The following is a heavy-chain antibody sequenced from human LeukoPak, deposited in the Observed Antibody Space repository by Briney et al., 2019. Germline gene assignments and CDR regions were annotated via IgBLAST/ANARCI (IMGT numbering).Heavy chain of an antibody. D-gene: IGHD6-6*01. CDR1: GGSISTYY. Sequence: SETLSLTCTVSGGSISTYYWNWIRQPPGKGLEWIGYISYSGATNYDPSLKSGVTISLDTSKHQFSLILNSVTAADTAVYYCARQNGQLVNYWGQGILVTVSS. J-gene: IGHJ4*02. CDR2: ISYSGAT. V-gene: IGHV4-59*01. CDR3: ARQNGQLVNY.